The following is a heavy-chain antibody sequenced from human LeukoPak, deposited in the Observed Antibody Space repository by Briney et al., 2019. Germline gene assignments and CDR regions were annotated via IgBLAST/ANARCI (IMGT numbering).Heavy chain of an antibody. Sequence: GGSPRLSCVASGLTFSSYWMSWVRQAPGKGLEWVANIKQDGGEKYYVDSVKGRFTISRDNAKSSLYLQMNSLRADDMAVYYCARRIAGTATGGYFEPWGRGTLVSVSS. CDR2: IKQDGGEK. CDR3: ARRIAGTATGGYFEP. CDR1: GLTFSSYW. D-gene: IGHD6-19*01. V-gene: IGHV3-7*01. J-gene: IGHJ2*01.